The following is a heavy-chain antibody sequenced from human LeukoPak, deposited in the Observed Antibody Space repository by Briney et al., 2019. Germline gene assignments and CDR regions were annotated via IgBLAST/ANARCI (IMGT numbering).Heavy chain of an antibody. D-gene: IGHD6-13*01. CDR1: GYIFSDYY. J-gene: IGHJ3*02. Sequence: GASVKVSCKASGYIFSDYYIQWVRQAPGQGLEWMGWINPNSGDTNFAQKFQGRVTMTRDTSISTASMELSSLRSDDTAVYYCARGGIAAVGTFAFDIWGQGTMVTVSS. CDR2: INPNSGDT. V-gene: IGHV1-2*02. CDR3: ARGGIAAVGTFAFDI.